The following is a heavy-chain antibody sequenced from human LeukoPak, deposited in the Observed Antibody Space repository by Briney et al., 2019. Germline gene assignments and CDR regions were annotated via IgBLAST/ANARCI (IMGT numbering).Heavy chain of an antibody. Sequence: GGSLRLSCAASGFTFSSYAMSWVRQAPGKGLEWVSVISGSGGGTYYADSVKGRFTISRDNSKNTLYLQMNSLRAEDTAIYHCAKDLIVGATADVFDFWGQGTMVTVSS. CDR3: AKDLIVGATADVFDF. V-gene: IGHV3-23*01. CDR1: GFTFSSYA. CDR2: ISGSGGGT. J-gene: IGHJ3*01. D-gene: IGHD1-26*01.